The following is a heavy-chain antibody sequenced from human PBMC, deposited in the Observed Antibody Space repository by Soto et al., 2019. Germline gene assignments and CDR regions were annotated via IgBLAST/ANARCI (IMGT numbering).Heavy chain of an antibody. CDR3: ARDNASNYLHSLGWNHYYSGMDV. CDR1: GGTFSSHA. V-gene: IGHV1-69*12. J-gene: IGHJ6*02. CDR2: IIPIFGTA. D-gene: IGHD1-26*01. Sequence: QVQLVQSGAEVKKPGSSVKVSCKASGGTFSSHAISWVRQAPGQGLEWMGGIIPIFGTANHAQKFQGRVTITADESTSTADVELSSLSFEDTAAYYCARDNASNYLHSLGWNHYYSGMDVWGQGTTVTVSS.